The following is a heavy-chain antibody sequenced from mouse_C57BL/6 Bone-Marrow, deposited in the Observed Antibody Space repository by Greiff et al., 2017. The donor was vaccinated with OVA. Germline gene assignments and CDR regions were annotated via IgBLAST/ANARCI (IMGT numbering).Heavy chain of an antibody. D-gene: IGHD3-3*01. CDR2: INPSTGGT. CDR1: GYSFTGYY. CDR3: ASGDWYYFDY. J-gene: IGHJ2*01. Sequence: EVQLMESGPELVKPGASVKISCKASGYSFTGYYMNWVKQSPEKSLEWIGEINPSTGGTTYNQKFKAKATLTVDKSSSTAYMQLKSLTSEDSAVDYCASGDWYYFDYWGQGTTLTVSS. V-gene: IGHV1-42*01.